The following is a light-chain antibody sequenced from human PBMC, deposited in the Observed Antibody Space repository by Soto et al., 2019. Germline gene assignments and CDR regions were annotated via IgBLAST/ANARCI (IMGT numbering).Light chain of an antibody. Sequence: IQLTQSPSSLSASVGDRVTITCRASQGISSSLAWYQQQPGKAPKLLIYVASTLQSGVPSRFSGSGSGTEFTLTISSLQPDDFATYYCQQYNSFSPWTFGQGTKVEIK. CDR1: QGISSS. CDR2: VAS. CDR3: QQYNSFSPWT. V-gene: IGKV1-9*01. J-gene: IGKJ1*01.